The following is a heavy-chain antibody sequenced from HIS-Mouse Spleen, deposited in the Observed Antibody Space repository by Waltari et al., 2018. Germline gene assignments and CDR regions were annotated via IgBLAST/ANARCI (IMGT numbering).Heavy chain of an antibody. J-gene: IGHJ2*01. D-gene: IGHD6-13*01. CDR3: AREIPYSSSWYDWYFDL. CDR1: GGSISSSSYY. Sequence: QLQLQESGPGLVKPSETLSLTCTVSGGSISSSSYYWGWIRQPPGKGLGWIGSIYYSGSTYYNPSLKSRVTISVDTSKNQFSLKLSSVTAADTAVYYCAREIPYSSSWYDWYFDLWGRGTLGTVSS. V-gene: IGHV4-39*07. CDR2: IYYSGST.